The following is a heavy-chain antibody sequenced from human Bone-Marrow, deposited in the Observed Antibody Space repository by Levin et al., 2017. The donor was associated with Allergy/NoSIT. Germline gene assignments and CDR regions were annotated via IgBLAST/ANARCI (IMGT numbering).Heavy chain of an antibody. V-gene: IGHV3-33*01. J-gene: IGHJ5*02. CDR2: IWYDGSNK. Sequence: GGSLRLSCAASGFTFSSYGMHWVRQAPGKGLEWVAVIWYDGSNKYYADSVKGRFTISRDNSKNTLYLQMNSLRAEDTAVYYCARGEDCISTSCDGNWFDPWGQGTLVTVSS. CDR3: ARGEDCISTSCDGNWFDP. CDR1: GFTFSSYG. D-gene: IGHD2-2*01.